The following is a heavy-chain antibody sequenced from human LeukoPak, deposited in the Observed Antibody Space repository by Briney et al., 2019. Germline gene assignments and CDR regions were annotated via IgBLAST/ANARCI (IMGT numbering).Heavy chain of an antibody. J-gene: IGHJ4*02. V-gene: IGHV1-69*05. CDR1: GGTFSSYA. D-gene: IGHD1-26*01. Sequence: SVKVSCKGSGGTFSSYAISWVRQAPGQGLEWMGGIIPIFGTANYAQKFQGRVTITTDESTSTAYMELSSLRSEDTAVYYCARDGGNSGSFWYYFDYWGQGTLVTVSS. CDR2: IIPIFGTA. CDR3: ARDGGNSGSFWYYFDY.